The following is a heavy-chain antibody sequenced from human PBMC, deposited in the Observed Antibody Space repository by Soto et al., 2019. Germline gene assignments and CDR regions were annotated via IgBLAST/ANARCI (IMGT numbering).Heavy chain of an antibody. CDR3: AKDSGGADYYYYMDV. D-gene: IGHD1-26*01. CDR1: GFTFSSYG. V-gene: IGHV3-30*18. CDR2: ISYDGGNK. J-gene: IGHJ6*03. Sequence: PGGSLRLSCAASGFTFSSYGMHWVRQAPGKGLEWVAVISYDGGNKYYADSVKGRFTISRDNSKNTLYLQMNSLRAEDTAVYYCAKDSGGADYYYYMDVWGKGTTVTVSS.